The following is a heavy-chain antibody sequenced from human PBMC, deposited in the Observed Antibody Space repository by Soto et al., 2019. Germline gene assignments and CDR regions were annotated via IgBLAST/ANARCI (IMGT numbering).Heavy chain of an antibody. Sequence: SVKVSFKASGFTFTSSAVQWVRQARGQRLEWIGWIVVGSGNTNYAQKFQGRVTITADESTSTAYMELSSLRSEDTAVYYCARGGQGIWPGTTPPIYYFDYWGQGTLVTVSS. D-gene: IGHD1-7*01. CDR1: GFTFTSSA. V-gene: IGHV1-58*01. CDR2: IVVGSGNT. J-gene: IGHJ4*02. CDR3: ARGGQGIWPGTTPPIYYFDY.